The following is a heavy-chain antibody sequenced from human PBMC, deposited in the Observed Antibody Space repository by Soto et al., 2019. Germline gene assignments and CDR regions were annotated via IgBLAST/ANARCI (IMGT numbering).Heavy chain of an antibody. D-gene: IGHD2-2*02. J-gene: IGHJ5*02. Sequence: SETLSLTCTVSGGSINSYYWSWIRQPPGKGLEWIGYIYYSGSTNYNPSLKSRVTISVDTSKNQFSLKLSSVTAADTAVYYCARLYHWFDPWGQGTLVTVSS. CDR3: ARLYHWFDP. V-gene: IGHV4-59*08. CDR1: GGSINSYY. CDR2: IYYSGST.